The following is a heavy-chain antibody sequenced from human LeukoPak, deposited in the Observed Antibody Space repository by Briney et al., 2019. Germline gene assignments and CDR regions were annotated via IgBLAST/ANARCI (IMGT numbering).Heavy chain of an antibody. CDR2: IYHSGST. Sequence: SETLTLTCAVSGGSISSGGYSWSWIRQPPGKGLEWIGYIYHSGSTYYNPSLKSRVTISVDTSKNQFSLKLSSVTAADTAVYYCARELAAPAVTDYYYMDVWGKGTTVTVSS. D-gene: IGHD6-6*01. V-gene: IGHV4-30-2*01. CDR1: GGSISSGGYS. J-gene: IGHJ6*03. CDR3: ARELAAPAVTDYYYMDV.